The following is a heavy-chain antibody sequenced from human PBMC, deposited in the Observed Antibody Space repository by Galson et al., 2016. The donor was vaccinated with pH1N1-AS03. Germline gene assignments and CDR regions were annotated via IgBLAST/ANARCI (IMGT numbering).Heavy chain of an antibody. CDR1: GASISSFSYY. CDR2: IYYTAST. V-gene: IGHV4-39*07. CDR3: ARHRGFDKNDAFDM. Sequence: ETLSLTCSVSGASISSFSYYWGWIRQPPGQGLEWIGSIYYTASTYYNPSLKSRVTMSADTSNNQFSLRVSSVTAADTAVYYCARHRGFDKNDAFDMWGQGTMVIVSS. D-gene: IGHD3-10*01. J-gene: IGHJ3*02.